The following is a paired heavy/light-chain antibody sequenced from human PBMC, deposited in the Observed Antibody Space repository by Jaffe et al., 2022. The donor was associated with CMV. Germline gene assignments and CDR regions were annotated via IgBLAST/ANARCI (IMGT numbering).Light chain of an antibody. CDR2: DAS. Sequence: DIQMTQSPSSLSASVGDRVTITCQASQDISNYLNWYQQKPGKAPKLLIYDASNLETGVPSRFSGSGSGTDFTFTISSLQPEDIATYYCQQYDNLLPYTFGQGTKLEIK. V-gene: IGKV1-33*01. CDR3: QQYDNLLPYT. J-gene: IGKJ2*01. CDR1: QDISNY.
Heavy chain of an antibody. D-gene: IGHD3-10*01. CDR2: IIPILGIA. CDR1: GGTFSSYA. CDR3: VYGSGSYSPYRHYYYYYMDV. J-gene: IGHJ6*03. Sequence: QVQLVQSGAEVKKPGSSVKVSCKASGGTFSSYAISWVRQAPGQGLEWMGRIIPILGIANYAQKFQGRVTITADKSTSTAYMELSSLRSEDTAVYYCVYGSGSYSPYRHYYYYYMDVWGKGTTVTVSS. V-gene: IGHV1-69*09.